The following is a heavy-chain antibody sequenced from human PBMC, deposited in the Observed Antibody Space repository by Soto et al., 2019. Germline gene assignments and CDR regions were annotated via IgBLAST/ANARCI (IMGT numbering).Heavy chain of an antibody. CDR3: AVYESQYYDRSAPEENAVDI. J-gene: IGHJ3*02. V-gene: IGHV1-18*01. D-gene: IGHD3-22*01. Sequence: ASVKVSCKASGYTFTSYGISWVRQAPGQGLEWMGWISAYHGNTNYAQKLQGRVTMTTDTSTSTAYMELRSLRSDDTAVYYCAVYESQYYDRSAPEENAVDIWGQGTMVTVSS. CDR2: ISAYHGNT. CDR1: GYTFTSYG.